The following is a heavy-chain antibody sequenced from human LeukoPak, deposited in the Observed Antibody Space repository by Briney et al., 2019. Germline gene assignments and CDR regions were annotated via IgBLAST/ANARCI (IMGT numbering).Heavy chain of an antibody. CDR1: GFSFSDYN. CDR3: ARAPFRVVSSNYYFHMDV. D-gene: IGHD2-2*01. Sequence: GGSLRLSCAASGFSFSDYNMHWVRQAPGKGLEWMAVISYNGINEYYADSVKGRFTISRDNAKNSLYLHISSLRAEDTAVYYCARAPFRVVSSNYYFHMDVWGKGTTVTISS. V-gene: IGHV3-30*03. J-gene: IGHJ6*03. CDR2: ISYNGINE.